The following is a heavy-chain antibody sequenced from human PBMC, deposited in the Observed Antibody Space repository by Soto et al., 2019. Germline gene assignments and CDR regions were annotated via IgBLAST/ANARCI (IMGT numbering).Heavy chain of an antibody. CDR1: GGSVTNSSYY. Sequence: SETLSLTCTFSGGSVTNSSYYWGWIRQSPGKGLEWIGSVYYRGRSYSKSSVKSRVTISVDTSKNQFSLNFNSVTASDTALYYCVSQRTTVLTQAYFDYWGPGALVTSPQ. J-gene: IGHJ4*02. D-gene: IGHD4-17*01. CDR3: VSQRTTVLTQAYFDY. CDR2: VYYRGRS. V-gene: IGHV4-39*01.